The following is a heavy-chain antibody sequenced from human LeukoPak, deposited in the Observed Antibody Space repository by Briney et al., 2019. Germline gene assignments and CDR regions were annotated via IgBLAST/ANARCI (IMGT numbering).Heavy chain of an antibody. D-gene: IGHD2-2*01. CDR2: IDPSSTYI. V-gene: IGHV3-21*01. Sequence: GGSLRLSCAASGFTLSSYSMNWVRQAPGKGLEWVSAIDPSSTYIYYADSVKGRFTISRDNAENSLYLQMNSLRVEDTAVYYCARAPTVLVGYCSSSSCQADYWGQGTLVTVS. J-gene: IGHJ4*02. CDR1: GFTLSSYS. CDR3: ARAPTVLVGYCSSSSCQADY.